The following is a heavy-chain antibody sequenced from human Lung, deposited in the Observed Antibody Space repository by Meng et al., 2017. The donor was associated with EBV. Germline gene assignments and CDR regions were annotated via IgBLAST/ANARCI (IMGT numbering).Heavy chain of an antibody. CDR2: INHGGST. Sequence: QWLLKRWGSCLFRPSETLPLTWAVYGGSFSTYYGSLLRQSPGKGLAWSGEINHGGSTNYNPSLKSRVTISVDTSKNQFSLKLSSVTAADTAVYYCAGRPRTTVTRFDYWGQGTLVTVSS. J-gene: IGHJ4*02. V-gene: IGHV4-34*01. D-gene: IGHD4-11*01. CDR1: GGSFSTYY. CDR3: AGRPRTTVTRFDY.